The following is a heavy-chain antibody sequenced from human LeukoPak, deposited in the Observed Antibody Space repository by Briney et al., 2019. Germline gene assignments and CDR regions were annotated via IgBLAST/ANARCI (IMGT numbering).Heavy chain of an antibody. CDR1: GCTFTGYY. CDR3: ARSPDYYDSSGYYYALNWFDP. V-gene: IGHV1-2*02. CDR2: INPNSGGT. J-gene: IGHJ5*02. D-gene: IGHD3-22*01. Sequence: GASVKVSCKASGCTFTGYYMHWVRQAPGQGLEWMGWINPNSGGTNYAQKFQGRVTMTRDTSISTAYMELSRLRSDDTAVYYCARSPDYYDSSGYYYALNWFDPWGQGTLVTVSS.